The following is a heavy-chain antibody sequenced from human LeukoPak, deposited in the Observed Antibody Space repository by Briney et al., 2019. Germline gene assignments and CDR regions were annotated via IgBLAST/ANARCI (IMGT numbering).Heavy chain of an antibody. J-gene: IGHJ5*02. CDR2: IYPGDSDT. CDR1: GYSFTTYW. D-gene: IGHD3-10*02. V-gene: IGHV5-51*01. CDR3: ARRATIFGWFDP. Sequence: GESLKISCKASGYSFTTYWVAWVRQMPGKGLEWMGIIYPGDSDTRYSPSFQGQVTISADKSINTAYLQWSSLKASDTAMYYCARRATIFGWFDPWGQGTLVTVSS.